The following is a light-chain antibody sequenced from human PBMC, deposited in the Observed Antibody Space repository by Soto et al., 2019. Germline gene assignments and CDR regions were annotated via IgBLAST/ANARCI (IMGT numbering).Light chain of an antibody. CDR2: DAS. CDR3: QHFDNSL. J-gene: IGKJ2*01. V-gene: IGKV1-33*01. Sequence: DIQMTQSPCSLSASVGDRVTITCQASQDIRNYLNWYQQKPGEAPKLLIYDASNLQSGVPSRFSGSGSGTDFTLTISSLQPEDIATYYCQHFDNSLFGQGTKVEIK. CDR1: QDIRNY.